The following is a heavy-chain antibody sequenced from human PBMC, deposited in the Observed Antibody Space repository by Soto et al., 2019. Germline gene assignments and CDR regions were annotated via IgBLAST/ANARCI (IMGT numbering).Heavy chain of an antibody. CDR1: GFTFKTYG. D-gene: IGHD6-6*01. J-gene: IGHJ4*02. Sequence: QVQLVESVGGVVQPGKSLRLSCAASGFTFKTYGMHWVRQAPGKGLEWLAVIAFDGSNNYTADSVKGRFTISRDNSRNTLYLQMDSLRPQDTAMYYCATLSITSRPFDHWGQGTLVTVSS. CDR2: IAFDGSNN. V-gene: IGHV3-30*03. CDR3: ATLSITSRPFDH.